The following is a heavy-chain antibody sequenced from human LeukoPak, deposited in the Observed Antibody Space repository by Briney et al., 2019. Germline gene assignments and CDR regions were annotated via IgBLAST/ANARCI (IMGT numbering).Heavy chain of an antibody. V-gene: IGHV3-11*01. J-gene: IGHJ4*02. CDR2: ISSSGSTI. D-gene: IGHD6-13*01. CDR3: ATGSSSEDFDY. CDR1: GFTFSDYY. Sequence: GGSLRLSCAASGFTFSDYYMSWIRQAPGKGLEWVSYISSSGSTIYYADSVEGRFTISRDNAKNSLYLQMNSLRAEDTAVYYCATGSSSEDFDYWGQGTLVTVSS.